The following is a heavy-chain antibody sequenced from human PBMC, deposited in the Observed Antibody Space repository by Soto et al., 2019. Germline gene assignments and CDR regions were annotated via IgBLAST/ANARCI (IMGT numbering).Heavy chain of an antibody. D-gene: IGHD3-22*01. V-gene: IGHV4-4*02. J-gene: IGHJ4*02. CDR2: IYHSGST. Sequence: SQTLSLTWTVSYGSISSSNLCLWIRPPPGTGREWIGEIYHSGSTNYNPSLKSRVTISVDKSKNQFSLKLSSVTAADTAVYYCARLRYYYDSSGYPGGFDYWGQGTLVTVSS. CDR1: YGSISSSNL. CDR3: ARLRYYYDSSGYPGGFDY.